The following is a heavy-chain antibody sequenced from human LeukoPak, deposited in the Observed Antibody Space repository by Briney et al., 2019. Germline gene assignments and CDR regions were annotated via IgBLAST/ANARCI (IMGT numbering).Heavy chain of an antibody. CDR3: ARNPATGYCSSTSCPYYYYYMDV. CDR1: GGTFSSYA. Sequence: SVKVSCKASGGTFSSYAISWVRQAPGQGLEWMGGIIPIFGTANYAQKFQGRVTITADESTSTAYMELSSLRSEDTAVYYCARNPATGYCSSTSCPYYYYYMDVWGKGTTVTVSS. D-gene: IGHD2-2*01. CDR2: IIPIFGTA. J-gene: IGHJ6*03. V-gene: IGHV1-69*13.